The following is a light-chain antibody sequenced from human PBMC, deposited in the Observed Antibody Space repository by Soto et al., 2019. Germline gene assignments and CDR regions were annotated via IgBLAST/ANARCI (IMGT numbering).Light chain of an antibody. Sequence: IQMSQSPSSLSASVGDTVTITCRASQSISSYLNWYQQKPGKAPKLLIYAASSLQSGVPSRFSGSGSGTDFTLTISSLQPEDFATYYCQQSYSTPSITFGQGTRLEIK. J-gene: IGKJ5*01. V-gene: IGKV1-39*01. CDR3: QQSYSTPSIT. CDR2: AAS. CDR1: QSISSY.